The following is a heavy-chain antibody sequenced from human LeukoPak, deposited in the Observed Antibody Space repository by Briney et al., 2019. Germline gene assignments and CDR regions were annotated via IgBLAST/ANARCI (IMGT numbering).Heavy chain of an antibody. D-gene: IGHD6-6*01. Sequence: ASVKASCKASGYTFTSYAISWVRQPPGQGLEWMGGIIPIFGTANYAQKFQGRVTITADESTSTAYMELSSLRSEDTAVYYCARASSADNGFDYWGQGTLVTVSS. CDR3: ARASSADNGFDY. V-gene: IGHV1-69*13. CDR2: IIPIFGTA. CDR1: GYTFTSYA. J-gene: IGHJ4*02.